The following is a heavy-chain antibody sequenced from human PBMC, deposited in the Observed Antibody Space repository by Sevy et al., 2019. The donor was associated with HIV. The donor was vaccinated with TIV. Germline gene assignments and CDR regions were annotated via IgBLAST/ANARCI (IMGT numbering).Heavy chain of an antibody. CDR2: LSFGCGEI. CDR1: GFTFSKYS. Sequence: GGSLRLSCAASGFTFSKYSMSWVRQPPGKGLEWVSTLSFGCGEINYADSVKGRFTISRDNSKSSGYLQMNNLRSEDTAVYYCAREGCTKPHDYWGQGTLVTVSS. J-gene: IGHJ4*02. D-gene: IGHD2-8*01. V-gene: IGHV3-23*01. CDR3: AREGCTKPHDY.